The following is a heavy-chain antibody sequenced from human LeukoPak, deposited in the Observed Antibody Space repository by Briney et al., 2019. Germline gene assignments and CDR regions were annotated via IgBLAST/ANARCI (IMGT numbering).Heavy chain of an antibody. Sequence: ASVKVSCKASGYTFTSYGISWVRQAPGQGLEWMGGISAYNGNTNYAQKLQGRVTMTTDTSTSTAYMELRSLRSDDTAVYYCARGPPYSSSWYGGAPFDYWGQGTLVTVSS. V-gene: IGHV1-18*01. D-gene: IGHD6-13*01. CDR2: ISAYNGNT. J-gene: IGHJ4*02. CDR1: GYTFTSYG. CDR3: ARGPPYSSSWYGGAPFDY.